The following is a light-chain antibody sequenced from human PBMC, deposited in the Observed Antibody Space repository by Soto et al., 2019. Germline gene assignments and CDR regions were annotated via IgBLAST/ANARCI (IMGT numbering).Light chain of an antibody. CDR2: EGS. CDR3: CSYAGSSTL. V-gene: IGLV2-23*01. J-gene: IGLJ2*01. CDR1: SSDVGSYNL. Sequence: QSVLTQPASVSGSPGQSITISCTGTSSDVGSYNLVSWYQQHPGKAPKLMIYEGSNRPSEVSNRFSGSKSGNTASLTISGLQAEDEADYYCCSYAGSSTLFGGGTQLTVL.